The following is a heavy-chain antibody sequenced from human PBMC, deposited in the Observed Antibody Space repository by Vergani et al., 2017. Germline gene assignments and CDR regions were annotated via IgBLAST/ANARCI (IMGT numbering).Heavy chain of an antibody. V-gene: IGHV3-21*01. CDR3: ARVGDQYXYDSSGSLYNWFDP. J-gene: IGHJ5*02. Sequence: EVQLVESGGGLVKPGGSLRLSCAASGFTFSSYSMNWVRQAPGQGLEWVSSISSSSSYISYADSVKGRFTISRDNAKNSLYLQMNSLRAEDTAVYYCARVGDQYXYDSSGSLYNWFDPWGQGTLVTVSS. CDR2: ISSSSSYI. D-gene: IGHD3-22*01. CDR1: GFTFSSYS.